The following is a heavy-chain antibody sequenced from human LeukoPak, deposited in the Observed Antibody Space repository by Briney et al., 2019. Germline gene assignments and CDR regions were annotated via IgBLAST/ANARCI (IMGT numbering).Heavy chain of an antibody. J-gene: IGHJ4*02. CDR3: ARDRRASSSTFDY. D-gene: IGHD6-13*01. CDR2: ISAYNGNT. V-gene: IGHV1-18*01. Sequence: AAVKVCCKASGYTFTSYGISWVRQAPGQGLEWMGWISAYNGNTNYAQKLQGRVTMTTDTSTSTAYMELRSLSSDDAAVYYCARDRRASSSTFDYWGQGTLVTVSS. CDR1: GYTFTSYG.